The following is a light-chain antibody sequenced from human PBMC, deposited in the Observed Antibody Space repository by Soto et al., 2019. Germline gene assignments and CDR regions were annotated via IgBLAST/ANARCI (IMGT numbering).Light chain of an antibody. CDR2: GAS. Sequence: EILMTQSPATLSVSPGERATLSCRASQSVSRNLAWYQQKPGQAPRLLIYGASTRATDIPARFSGSGSGTEFTLTISILHSEDFAVYYCQHYNNWPPMAFGQGTKVVIK. V-gene: IGKV3-15*01. CDR3: QHYNNWPPMA. J-gene: IGKJ1*01. CDR1: QSVSRN.